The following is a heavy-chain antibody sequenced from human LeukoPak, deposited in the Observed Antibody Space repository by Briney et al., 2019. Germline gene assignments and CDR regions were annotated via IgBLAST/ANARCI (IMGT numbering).Heavy chain of an antibody. J-gene: IGHJ3*02. Sequence: GGSLRLSCAASGFTFSSYSMNWVRQAPGKGLEWVSSISSSSSYIYYADSVKGRFTISRDNAKNSLYPQMNSLRAEDTAVYYCARDNHDSSGYYTNAFDIWGQGTMATVSS. D-gene: IGHD3-22*01. V-gene: IGHV3-21*01. CDR1: GFTFSSYS. CDR2: ISSSSSYI. CDR3: ARDNHDSSGYYTNAFDI.